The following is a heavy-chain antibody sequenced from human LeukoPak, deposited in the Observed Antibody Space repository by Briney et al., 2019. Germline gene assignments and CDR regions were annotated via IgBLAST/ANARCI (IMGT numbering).Heavy chain of an antibody. D-gene: IGHD1-20*01. CDR3: ARDIATTNWHDPPKDY. J-gene: IGHJ4*02. V-gene: IGHV3-53*01. CDR1: GFTVSSNY. Sequence: PGGSLRLSCAASGFTVSSNYMSWVRQAPGKGLEWVSVIYSGGSTYYADSVKGRFTISRDNSKNTLYLQMNSLRAEDTAVYYCARDIATTNWHDPPKDYWGQGTLVTVSS. CDR2: IYSGGST.